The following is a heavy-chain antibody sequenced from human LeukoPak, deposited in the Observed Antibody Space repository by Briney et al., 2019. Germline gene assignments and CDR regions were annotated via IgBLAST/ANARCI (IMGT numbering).Heavy chain of an antibody. J-gene: IGHJ6*02. D-gene: IGHD5-12*01. CDR1: GGSISSYY. CDR2: IYTSGST. V-gene: IGHV4-4*07. CDR3: ARDFDIVATISEYGMDV. Sequence: PSQTLSLTCTVSGGSISSYYWSWIRQPAGKGLEWIGRIYTSGSTNYNPSLKSRVTMSVDTSKNQFSLKLSSVTAADTAVYYCARDFDIVATISEYGMDVWGQGTTVTVSS.